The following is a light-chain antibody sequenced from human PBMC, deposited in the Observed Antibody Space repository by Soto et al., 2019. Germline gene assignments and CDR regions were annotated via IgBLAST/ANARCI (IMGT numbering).Light chain of an antibody. V-gene: IGKV3-11*01. CDR3: QQRRNFMYT. CDR1: QSVSSN. Sequence: EIVLTQSPGTLSLSPGERATLSCRASQSVSSNLAWYQQKPGQAPRLLIYDASNRATGIPARFSGSGSGTAFTLTISSLEPEDFAVYYCQQRRNFMYTFGQGTKVDIK. CDR2: DAS. J-gene: IGKJ2*01.